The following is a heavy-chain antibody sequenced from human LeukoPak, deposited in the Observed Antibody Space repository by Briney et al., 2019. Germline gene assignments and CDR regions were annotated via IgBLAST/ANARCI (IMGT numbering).Heavy chain of an antibody. CDR3: AMWREGSRDWFFNY. V-gene: IGHV3-23*01. Sequence: GGSPRLSCAASGFTFSSYAMSWVRLAPGQGLEWVSAISGIGDRTYYADSVKGRFTISRDNSKNSLYLQMNSLRAEDTALYYCAMWREGSRDWFFNYWGQGNLVTVSS. CDR1: GFTFSSYA. J-gene: IGHJ4*02. D-gene: IGHD3-9*01. CDR2: ISGIGDRT.